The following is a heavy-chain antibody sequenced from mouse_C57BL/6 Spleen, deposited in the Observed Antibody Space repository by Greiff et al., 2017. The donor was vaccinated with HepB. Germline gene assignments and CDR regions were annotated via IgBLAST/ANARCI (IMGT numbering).Heavy chain of an antibody. CDR3: ARAYYYGSSYEYFDV. J-gene: IGHJ1*03. D-gene: IGHD1-1*01. Sequence: QVQLQQPGAELVRPGSSVKLSCKASGYNFTSYWMDWVKQRPGQGLEWIGNIYPSDSETHYNQKFKDKATLTVDKSSSTAYMQLSSLTSEDSAVYYCARAYYYGSSYEYFDVWGTGTTVTVSS. CDR2: IYPSDSET. V-gene: IGHV1-61*01. CDR1: GYNFTSYW.